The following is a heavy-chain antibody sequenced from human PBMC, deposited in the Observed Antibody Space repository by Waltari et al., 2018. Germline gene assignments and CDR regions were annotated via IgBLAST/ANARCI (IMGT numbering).Heavy chain of an antibody. J-gene: IGHJ4*02. CDR2: IIPIFGTA. D-gene: IGHD3-16*01. V-gene: IGHV1-69*13. CDR1: GGTFSSYA. CDR3: ARGPSPSLYGPSPGGYYDY. Sequence: QVQLVQSGAEVKKPGSSVKVSCKASGGTFSSYAISWVRQAPGQGLEWMGGIIPIFGTANYAQKFQGRVTITADESTSTAYMELSSLRSEDTAVYYCARGPSPSLYGPSPGGYYDYWGQGTLVTVSS.